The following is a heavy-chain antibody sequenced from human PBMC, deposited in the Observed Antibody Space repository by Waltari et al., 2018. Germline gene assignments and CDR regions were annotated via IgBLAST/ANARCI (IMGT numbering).Heavy chain of an antibody. D-gene: IGHD6-13*01. Sequence: QVQLVQSGAELKKPGSSVKVSCKVSGGSFSTHAITWVRQAPGKGLEWMGGIIPMFGTANYAQKIQDRVTINTDESMTTAYMHRSSLTSDDTAVYYCARGGLYGQQLLESAFEIWGQGTKVTVSS. CDR3: ARGGLYGQQLLESAFEI. CDR1: GGSFSTHA. CDR2: IIPMFGTA. V-gene: IGHV1-69*05. J-gene: IGHJ3*02.